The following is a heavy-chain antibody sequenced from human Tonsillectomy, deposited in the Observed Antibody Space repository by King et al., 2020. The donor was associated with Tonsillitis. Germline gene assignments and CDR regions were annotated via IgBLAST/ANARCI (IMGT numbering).Heavy chain of an antibody. V-gene: IGHV3-73*01. J-gene: IGHJ5*02. Sequence: VQLVESGGDLVQSGGSLKLSCAASGFTFSGSTVHLVRQAAGKGLEWVAHINSKVHNYAAAYDASVKGRFTISRDDSKKTAYLPMNSLKPEDTAIYYCTRHVEGIVRGFDPWGQGTLVTVSS. CDR1: GFTFSGST. D-gene: IGHD2-15*01. CDR3: TRHVEGIVRGFDP. CDR2: INSKVHNYAA.